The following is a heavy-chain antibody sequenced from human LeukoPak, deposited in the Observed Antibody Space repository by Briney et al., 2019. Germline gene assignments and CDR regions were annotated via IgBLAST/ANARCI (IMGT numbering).Heavy chain of an antibody. Sequence: GASVKVSCKASGYTFTSYDINWVRQAPGQGLEWMGWINPNTGGTNYAQKFQGRVTMTRDTSISTAYMELSRLRSDDTAVYYCARENPLVPAGGTPPDYWGQGTLVTVSS. J-gene: IGHJ4*02. CDR1: GYTFTSYD. CDR3: ARENPLVPAGGTPPDY. CDR2: INPNTGGT. D-gene: IGHD1-7*01. V-gene: IGHV1-2*02.